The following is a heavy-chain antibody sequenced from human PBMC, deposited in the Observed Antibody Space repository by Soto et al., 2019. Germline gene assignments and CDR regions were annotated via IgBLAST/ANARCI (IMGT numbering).Heavy chain of an antibody. D-gene: IGHD3-22*01. CDR2: IRRHTSVT. Sequence: EVQLVESGGMLVQPGGSLRLSCAASGLTLSTSSMNWVRQAPGKGLEWISYIRRHTSVTAYADSVKGRFTISRDSAKNPLYLQMDSLTVEDTAVYYSEKLTDSGYYTVDRWGQGTLVTVSS. CDR1: GLTLSTSS. CDR3: EKLTDSGYYTVDR. J-gene: IGHJ5*02. V-gene: IGHV3-48*01.